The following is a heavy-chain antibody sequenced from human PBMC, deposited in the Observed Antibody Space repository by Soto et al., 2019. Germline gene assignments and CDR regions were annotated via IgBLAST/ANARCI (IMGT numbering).Heavy chain of an antibody. Sequence: SETLSLTCTVSGGSISSGGYYWSWIRQHPGKGLEWIGYIYYSGSTYYNPSLKSRVTISVDTSKNQFSLKLSSVTAADTAVYYCARDPIGYYGSGRQTHTDGGMDVWGQGTTVTVSS. D-gene: IGHD3-10*01. J-gene: IGHJ6*02. CDR1: GGSISSGGYY. CDR3: ARDPIGYYGSGRQTHTDGGMDV. CDR2: IYYSGST. V-gene: IGHV4-31*03.